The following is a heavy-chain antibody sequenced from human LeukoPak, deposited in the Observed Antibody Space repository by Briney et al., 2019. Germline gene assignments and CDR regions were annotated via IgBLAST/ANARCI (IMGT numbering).Heavy chain of an antibody. V-gene: IGHV3-23*01. CDR1: GFTFSSYA. D-gene: IGHD1-26*01. CDR3: AKYGPQDSGSSHFDY. CDR2: IRDSGSST. J-gene: IGHJ4*02. Sequence: GGSLRLSCAASGFTFSSYAMSWVRQAPGKGLEWVSAIRDSGSSTHYADSVKGRFTTSRGNSKNTLFLQMDSLRAEDTAIYYCAKYGPQDSGSSHFDYWGQGALVTVSS.